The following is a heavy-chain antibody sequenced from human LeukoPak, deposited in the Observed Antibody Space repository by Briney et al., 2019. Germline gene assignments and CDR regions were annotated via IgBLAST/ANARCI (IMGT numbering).Heavy chain of an antibody. CDR3: ARDPASGARC. Sequence: GGSLRLSCTASGFSVSDNRNYMSWVRQAPGKGLEWVSVIYSAGSTFYADSVKGRFTISRDSSKNTLYLQMHSLRTEDTAVYYCARDPASGARCWGQGTLVTVSS. V-gene: IGHV3-66*01. J-gene: IGHJ4*02. CDR1: GFSVSDNRNY. CDR2: IYSAGST. D-gene: IGHD2-15*01.